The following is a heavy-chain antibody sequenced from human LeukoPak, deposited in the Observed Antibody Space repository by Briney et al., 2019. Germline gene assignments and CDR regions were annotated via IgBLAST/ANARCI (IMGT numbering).Heavy chain of an antibody. D-gene: IGHD1-26*01. CDR3: ASLRTYIVGARENWFDP. CDR1: GFTFDDYA. Sequence: PGGSLRLSCTASGFTFDDYAMHWVRQAPGKGLEWVSGINWNGGSLGYADSVKGRFTISRDNAKNSLYLQMNSLRAEDTAVYYCASLRTYIVGARENWFDPWGQGTLVTVSS. CDR2: INWNGGSL. V-gene: IGHV3-9*01. J-gene: IGHJ5*02.